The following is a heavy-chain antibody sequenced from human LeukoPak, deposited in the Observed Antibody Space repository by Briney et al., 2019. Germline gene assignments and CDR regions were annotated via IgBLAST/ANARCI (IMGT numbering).Heavy chain of an antibody. V-gene: IGHV3-23*01. J-gene: IGHJ6*03. CDR3: AKGSIAARLSTYYYYYMDV. CDR2: ISGSGGST. Sequence: GSLRLSCAASGFTFSSYAMSWVRQAPGKGLEWVSAISGSGGSTYYADSVKGRFTISRDNSKNTLYLQMNSLRAEDTAVYYCAKGSIAARLSTYYYYYMDVWGKGTTVTVSS. CDR1: GFTFSSYA. D-gene: IGHD6-6*01.